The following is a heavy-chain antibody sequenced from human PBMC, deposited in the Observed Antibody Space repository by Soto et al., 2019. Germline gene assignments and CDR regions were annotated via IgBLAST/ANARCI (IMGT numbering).Heavy chain of an antibody. V-gene: IGHV3-48*01. D-gene: IGHD1-1*01. CDR3: ARESPPTNRNWNDHYYYYMDV. J-gene: IGHJ6*03. CDR2: ISSSSSTI. Sequence: EVQLVESGGGLVQPGGSLRLSCAASGFTFSSYSMNWVRQAPGKGLEWVSYISSSSSTIYYADSVKGRFTISRDNAKNSLYLQMNSLRAEDTAVYYCARESPPTNRNWNDHYYYYMDVWGKGTTVTVSS. CDR1: GFTFSSYS.